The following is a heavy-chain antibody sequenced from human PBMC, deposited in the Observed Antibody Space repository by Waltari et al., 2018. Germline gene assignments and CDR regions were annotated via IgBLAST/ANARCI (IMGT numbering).Heavy chain of an antibody. CDR3: AREWYSSRWVPSY. Sequence: QVQLVESGGGVVQPGRSLRLSCAASGFTFSSHAMHWVRQAPGKGLEWVAVISYDGSNKYYADSVKGRFTISRDNSKTTLYLQMNSLRAEDTAVYYCAREWYSSRWVPSYWGQGTLVTGSS. V-gene: IGHV3-30-3*01. J-gene: IGHJ4*02. CDR2: ISYDGSNK. CDR1: GFTFSSHA. D-gene: IGHD6-13*01.